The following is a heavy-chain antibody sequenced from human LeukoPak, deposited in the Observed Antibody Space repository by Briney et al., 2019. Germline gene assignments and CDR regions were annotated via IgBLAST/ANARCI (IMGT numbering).Heavy chain of an antibody. CDR3: ARGVSNAFDI. CDR2: INSGRSNT. J-gene: IGHJ3*02. V-gene: IGHV3-74*01. CDR1: GFTLSGLW. Sequence: PGESLRLSCAASGFTLSGLWMHWVRQAPGKGLVWVSHINSGRSNTNYADSVKGRFTISRDNRKNTLYLHMISLRAEDTALYYCARGVSNAFDIWGQGTMVTVSS.